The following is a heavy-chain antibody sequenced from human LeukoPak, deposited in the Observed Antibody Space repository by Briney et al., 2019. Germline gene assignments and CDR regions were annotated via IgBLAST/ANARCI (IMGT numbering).Heavy chain of an antibody. V-gene: IGHV4-4*02. Sequence: SGTLSLTCAVSGGSISSSNWWSWVRQPPGKGLEWIGEIYHSGSTNYNPSLKSRVTISVDKSKNQFSLKLSSVTAADTAVYYCARIIAAAGRHYYYYYYMDVWGKGTTVTISS. J-gene: IGHJ6*03. CDR2: IYHSGST. CDR3: ARIIAAAGRHYYYYYYMDV. CDR1: GGSISSSNW. D-gene: IGHD6-13*01.